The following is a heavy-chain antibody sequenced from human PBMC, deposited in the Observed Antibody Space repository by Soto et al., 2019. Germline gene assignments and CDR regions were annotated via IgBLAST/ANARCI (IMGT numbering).Heavy chain of an antibody. CDR2: FDPEDGET. D-gene: IGHD3-10*01. Sequence: ASVKVSCKVSGYTLTELSMHWVRQAPGKGLEWMGGFDPEDGETIYAQKFQGRVTMTKDTSTSTAYMELRSLRSDDTAVYYCARDLDGSGSYYRRGYYSYGMDVWGQGSTVTVS. CDR1: GYTLTELS. V-gene: IGHV1-24*01. CDR3: ARDLDGSGSYYRRGYYSYGMDV. J-gene: IGHJ6*02.